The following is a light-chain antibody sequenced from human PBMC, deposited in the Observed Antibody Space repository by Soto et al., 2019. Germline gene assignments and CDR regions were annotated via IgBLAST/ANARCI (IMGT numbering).Light chain of an antibody. V-gene: IGKV1-39*01. CDR1: QDISTY. J-gene: IGKJ1*01. CDR3: QHTYRTLLT. Sequence: DIQMTQSPSSLSASVGDRVTITCRASQDISTYLNWYQQKPGKAPNLLIHTASTLQSGVPSRFSGTGSDKDLALIISSLQPEDFATYNCQHTYRTLLTVGQGTKVDIK. CDR2: TAS.